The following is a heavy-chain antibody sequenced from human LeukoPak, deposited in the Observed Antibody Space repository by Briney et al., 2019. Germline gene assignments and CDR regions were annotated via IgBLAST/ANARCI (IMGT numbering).Heavy chain of an antibody. J-gene: IGHJ3*02. CDR2: IIPIFGTA. CDR1: GGTFSSYA. Sequence: SSVKVSCKASGGTFSSYAISWLRQAPGQGLEWMGGIIPIFGTANYAQKFQGRVTITTDESTSTAYMELSSLRSEDTAVYYCASTYDSSGYYHGPGAFDIWGQGTMVTVSS. CDR3: ASTYDSSGYYHGPGAFDI. V-gene: IGHV1-69*05. D-gene: IGHD3-22*01.